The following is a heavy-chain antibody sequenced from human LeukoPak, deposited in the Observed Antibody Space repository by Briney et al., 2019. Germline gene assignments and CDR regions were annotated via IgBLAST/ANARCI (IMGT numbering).Heavy chain of an antibody. V-gene: IGHV1-2*02. J-gene: IGHJ4*02. Sequence: GASVKVSCKASGYTFTGYYIHWVRQAPGQGLEWMGWINPNTGGTNYAQKFQGRVTMTRDTSISTAYMELSRLRSDDTAVYYCARVRVDNWNYDLNYWGQGTLVTVSS. D-gene: IGHD1-7*01. CDR2: INPNTGGT. CDR1: GYTFTGYY. CDR3: ARVRVDNWNYDLNY.